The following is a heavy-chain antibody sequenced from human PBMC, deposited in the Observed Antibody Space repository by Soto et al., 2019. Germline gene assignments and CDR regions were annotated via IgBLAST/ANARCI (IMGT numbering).Heavy chain of an antibody. CDR1: GDYISRYY. V-gene: IGHV4-59*01. CDR3: ARDLGGEFLKGSGMDV. J-gene: IGHJ6*02. CDR2: IHYIGET. Sequence: QVQLQESGPGLVKPSETLSLTCTVSGDYISRYYWSWIRLSPGKGLEWNGYIHYIGETNYNPSVKSRVTISVARTKSQFSLKLTSVTAADTAVYFCARDLGGEFLKGSGMDVWGQGTAVTVSS. D-gene: IGHD3-10*01.